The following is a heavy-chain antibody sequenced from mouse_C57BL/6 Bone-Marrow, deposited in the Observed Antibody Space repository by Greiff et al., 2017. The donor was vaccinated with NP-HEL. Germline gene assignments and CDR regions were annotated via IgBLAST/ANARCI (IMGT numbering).Heavy chain of an antibody. J-gene: IGHJ2*01. CDR1: GFTFSDYG. V-gene: IGHV5-17*01. CDR2: ISSGSSTI. D-gene: IGHD2-2*01. CDR3: ARYAVTTKVYFDY. Sequence: EVQVVESGGGLVKPGGSLKLSCAASGFTFSDYGMHWVRQAPEKGLEWVAYISSGSSTIYYADTVKGRFTISRDNAKNTLFLQMTSLRSEDTAMYYCARYAVTTKVYFDYWGQGTTLTVSS.